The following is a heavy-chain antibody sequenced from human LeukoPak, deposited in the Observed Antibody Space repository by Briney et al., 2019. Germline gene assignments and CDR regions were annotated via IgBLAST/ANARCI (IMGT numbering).Heavy chain of an antibody. CDR1: GGSISSGDYY. Sequence: SQTLSLTCTVSGGSISSGDYYWSWIRQPPGKGLEWIGYIYYSGSTYYNPSLKSRVTISVDTSKNQFSLKLSSVTAADTAVYYCARAPRVGELPEDDAFDIWGQGTMVTVSS. J-gene: IGHJ3*02. D-gene: IGHD1-26*01. CDR3: ARAPRVGELPEDDAFDI. V-gene: IGHV4-30-4*08. CDR2: IYYSGST.